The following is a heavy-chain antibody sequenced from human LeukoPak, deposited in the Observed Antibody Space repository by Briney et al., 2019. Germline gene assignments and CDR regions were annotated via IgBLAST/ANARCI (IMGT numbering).Heavy chain of an antibody. CDR1: GFTFSSYG. CDR3: AKGEYNYYGSGSYYNN. CDR2: ISYDGSNK. D-gene: IGHD3-10*01. Sequence: QPGRSLRLSCAASGFTFSSYGMHWVRQAPGKGLEWVAVISYDGSNKYYADSVKGRFTISRDNSKNTLYLQMNSLRAEDTAVYYCAKGEYNYYGSGSYYNNWGQGTLVTVSS. J-gene: IGHJ4*02. V-gene: IGHV3-30*18.